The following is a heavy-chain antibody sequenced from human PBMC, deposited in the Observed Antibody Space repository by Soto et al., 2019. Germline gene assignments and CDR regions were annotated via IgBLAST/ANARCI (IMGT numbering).Heavy chain of an antibody. CDR2: ICPGDSDT. CDR3: ARTSAAGKYYYGMDV. J-gene: IGHJ6*02. Sequence: GESLKISCKGSGYSFTHYWIGWVRQMPGKGLEWMGIICPGDSDTRYSPSFQGQVTISADKSISTAYLQWSSLKASDTAMYHWARTSAAGKYYYGMDVWGQGTTVTVSS. V-gene: IGHV5-51*01. D-gene: IGHD6-13*01. CDR1: GYSFTHYW.